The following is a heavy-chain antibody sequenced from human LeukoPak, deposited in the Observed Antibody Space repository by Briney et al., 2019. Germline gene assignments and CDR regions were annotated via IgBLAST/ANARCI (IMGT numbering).Heavy chain of an antibody. V-gene: IGHV4-39*01. CDR2: IYYSGST. CDR1: GGSISSSSYY. Sequence: SETLSLTCTVSGGSISSSSYYWGWIRQPPGKGLEWIGSIYYSGSTYYNPSLKSRVTISVDTSKNQFSLKLSSVTAADTAVYYCARQHRGYSYGYLLDYWGQGTLVTVSS. CDR3: ARQHRGYSYGYLLDY. J-gene: IGHJ4*02. D-gene: IGHD5-18*01.